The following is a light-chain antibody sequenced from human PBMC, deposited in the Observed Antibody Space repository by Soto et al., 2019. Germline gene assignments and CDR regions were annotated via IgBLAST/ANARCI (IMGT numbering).Light chain of an antibody. CDR3: SSYTSTILGGV. V-gene: IGLV2-14*01. CDR2: EVN. J-gene: IGLJ2*01. Sequence: QSALTQPASVSGSPGQSITLSCTGTSSDIGDFNFVSWYQQHPGKAPKLIIYEVNNRPSGVSDRFSGSKSGNTASLTISGLQAEDEADYYCSSYTSTILGGVFGGGTKVTVL. CDR1: SSDIGDFNF.